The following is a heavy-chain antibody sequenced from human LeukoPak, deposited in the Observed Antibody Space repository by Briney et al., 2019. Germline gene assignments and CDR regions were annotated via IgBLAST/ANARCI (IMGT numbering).Heavy chain of an antibody. Sequence: GGSLRLSCATSGFTFSSYWMSWVRRAPGKGLEWVANIKQGGSQIFYVDSVKGRFTISRDTAKNSLSLQMNSLRAEDTAVYYCARGWGSSGPGDFWGPGTLVTVSS. V-gene: IGHV3-7*01. CDR3: ARGWGSSGPGDF. CDR2: IKQGGSQI. J-gene: IGHJ4*02. CDR1: GFTFSSYW. D-gene: IGHD6-19*01.